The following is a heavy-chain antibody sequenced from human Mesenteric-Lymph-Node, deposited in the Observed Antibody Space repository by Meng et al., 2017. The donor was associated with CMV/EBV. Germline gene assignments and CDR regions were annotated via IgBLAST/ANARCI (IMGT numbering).Heavy chain of an antibody. J-gene: IGHJ4*02. D-gene: IGHD1-26*01. V-gene: IGHV4-34*01. CDR1: GGSFSGYY. Sequence: SLTCAVYGGSFSGYYWNWIRQPPGKGLEWIGEINYDGNTNYNPSLKTRVTISVDTSKNQFSLKLSSVTAADTAVYYCARDDGADLDYWGQGTLVTVSS. CDR2: INYDGNT. CDR3: ARDDGADLDY.